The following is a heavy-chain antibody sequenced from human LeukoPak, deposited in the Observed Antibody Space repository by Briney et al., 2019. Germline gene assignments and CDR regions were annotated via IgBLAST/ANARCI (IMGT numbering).Heavy chain of an antibody. CDR3: ARDNSVGDIAWWFDP. CDR2: ISAYNGNT. V-gene: IGHV1-18*01. CDR1: GYTFTSYG. D-gene: IGHD3-16*02. J-gene: IGHJ5*02. Sequence: ASVKVSCKASGYTFTSYGNSWVRQAPGQGLEWMGWISAYNGNTNYAQKLQGRVTMTTDTSTSTAYMELRSLRSDDTAVYYCARDNSVGDIAWWFDPWGQGTLVTVSS.